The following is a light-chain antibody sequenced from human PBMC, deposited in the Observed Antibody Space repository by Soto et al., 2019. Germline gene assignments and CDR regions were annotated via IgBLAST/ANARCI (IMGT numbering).Light chain of an antibody. CDR1: QSVSSN. J-gene: IGKJ2*01. V-gene: IGKV3-15*01. CDR2: GAS. Sequence: EIVMTQSPATLSVSPGERATLSCRASQSVSSNLAWYQQKPGQAPRLLIYGASTRATGIPARFSGSGSGTAFTLTHSSLQSEDFAVYYCQQYNNWPPYTFGQGTKLESK. CDR3: QQYNNWPPYT.